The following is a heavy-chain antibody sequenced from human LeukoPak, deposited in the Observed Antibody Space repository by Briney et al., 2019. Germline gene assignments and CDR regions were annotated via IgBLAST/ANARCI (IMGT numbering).Heavy chain of an antibody. V-gene: IGHV4-39*07. CDR3: ARGESIAAAGTFWFDP. CDR2: IYYSGST. Sequence: SETLSLTCTVSGGSISSSSYYWGWIRQPPGKGLEWIGSIYYSGSTYYNPSLKSRFTISVDTSKNQFSLKLSSVTAADTAVYYCARGESIAAAGTFWFDPWGQGTLVTVSS. D-gene: IGHD6-13*01. J-gene: IGHJ5*02. CDR1: GGSISSSSYY.